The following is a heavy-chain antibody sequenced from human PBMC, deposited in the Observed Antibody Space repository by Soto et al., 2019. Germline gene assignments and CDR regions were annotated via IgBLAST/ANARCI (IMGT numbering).Heavy chain of an antibody. J-gene: IGHJ4*02. CDR1: GFTFSSYA. CDR2: ISGSGGST. V-gene: IGHV3-23*01. CDR3: AKGFDGTRSARKNDY. D-gene: IGHD1-1*01. Sequence: EVQLLESGGGLVQPGGSLRLSCAASGFTFSSYAMSWVRQAPGKGLEWVSAISGSGGSTYYADSVKGRFTISRDNSKNTLDLQMNSLRAEDTAVYYCAKGFDGTRSARKNDYWGQGTLVTVSS.